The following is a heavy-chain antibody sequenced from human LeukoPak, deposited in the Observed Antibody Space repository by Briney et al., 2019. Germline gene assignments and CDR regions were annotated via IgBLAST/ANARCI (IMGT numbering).Heavy chain of an antibody. V-gene: IGHV4-39*01. CDR1: GGSISSSTYY. Sequence: PSETLSLTCTVSGGSISSSTYYWGWIRQPPGKGLEWIGGIYYSGSTSYNPSLKSRFTISVDTSKNQFSLKLDSVTAADTAVYYCARNASDSGTSYFDYWGQGTLVTVSS. CDR2: IYYSGST. D-gene: IGHD1-26*01. CDR3: ARNASDSGTSYFDY. J-gene: IGHJ4*02.